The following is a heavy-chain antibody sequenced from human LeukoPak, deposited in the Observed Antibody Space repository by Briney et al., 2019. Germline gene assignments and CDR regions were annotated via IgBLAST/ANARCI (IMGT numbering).Heavy chain of an antibody. V-gene: IGHV3-23*01. J-gene: IGHJ4*02. Sequence: GGSLRLSCVASGFSFNNYAMNWVRQAPGKGLEWVSLIIRSSGSTFYADSVKGRFTISRDKSKNTLYLQMNSLRAEDTAVYYCAKGAYDYIEIAYFDYWGQGSLVTVSS. CDR2: IIRSSGST. CDR1: GFSFNNYA. CDR3: AKGAYDYIEIAYFDY. D-gene: IGHD5-12*01.